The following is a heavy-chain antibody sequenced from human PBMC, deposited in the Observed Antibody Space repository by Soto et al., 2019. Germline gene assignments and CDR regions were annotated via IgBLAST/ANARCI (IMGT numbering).Heavy chain of an antibody. J-gene: IGHJ4*02. CDR2: MNPNSGNT. V-gene: IGHV1-8*01. CDR1: VYTFTSYD. CDR3: VRDSPIGSTFSGYDGIDY. D-gene: IGHD5-12*01. Sequence: ASVTVSCKASVYTFTSYDINWVRQATGQGLEWMGWMNPNSGNTGYAQKFQGRVTMTRNTSLTTAYMELSSLRSEDTAVYYCVRDSPIGSTFSGYDGIDYWGQGTLVTVSS.